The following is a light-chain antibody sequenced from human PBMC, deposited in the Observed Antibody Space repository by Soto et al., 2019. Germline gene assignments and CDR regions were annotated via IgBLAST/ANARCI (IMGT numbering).Light chain of an antibody. J-gene: IGKJ1*01. V-gene: IGKV3-20*01. CDR2: GAS. Sequence: EIVLTQSPGTLSLSPGERATLSCRASESVSRNYLAWYQQKPGQAPRLLIYGASSRATGIPDRFGGSGSGTDFTLTINRLEPEDFAVYFCQQYGTSPWTFGQGTKVEI. CDR3: QQYGTSPWT. CDR1: ESVSRNY.